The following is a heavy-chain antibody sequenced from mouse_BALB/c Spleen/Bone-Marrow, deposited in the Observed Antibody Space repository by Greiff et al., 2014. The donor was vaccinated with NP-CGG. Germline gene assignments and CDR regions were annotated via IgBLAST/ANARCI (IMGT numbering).Heavy chain of an antibody. CDR1: GFTFSSYA. CDR3: AKRGAYGNSWFAY. V-gene: IGHV5-6-5*01. Sequence: EVQRVESGGGLVKPGGSLKLSCAVSGFTFSSYAMSWVRQTPEKRLEWVASISSGGSTYYPDSVKGRFTISRDNARNILYLQMSRLRSEDTAMYYCAKRGAYGNSWFAYWGQGTLVTVSA. D-gene: IGHD2-10*02. J-gene: IGHJ3*01. CDR2: ISSGGST.